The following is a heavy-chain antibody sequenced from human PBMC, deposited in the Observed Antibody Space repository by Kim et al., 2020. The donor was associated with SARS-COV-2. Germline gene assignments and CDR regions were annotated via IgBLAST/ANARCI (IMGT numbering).Heavy chain of an antibody. J-gene: IGHJ6*01. D-gene: IGHD2-2*01. V-gene: IGHV4-59*01. CDR1: GGSISSYY. CDR3: SRADIVVVPAAMEGHYYY. Sequence: SETLSLTCTVSGGSISSYYWSWIRQPPGKGLEWIGYIYYSGSTNYNPSLKSRVTISVDTSKNQFSLKLSSVTAADTAVYYCSRADIVVVPAAMEGHYYY. CDR2: IYYSGST.